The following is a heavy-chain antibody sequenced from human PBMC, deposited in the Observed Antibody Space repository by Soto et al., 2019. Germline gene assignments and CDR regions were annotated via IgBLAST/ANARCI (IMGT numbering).Heavy chain of an antibody. D-gene: IGHD6-13*01. CDR3: ARGAEGIAAAGTAGLDY. CDR2: INHSGST. V-gene: IGHV4-34*01. CDR1: GGSFSGYY. Sequence: SETLSLTCAVYGGSFSGYYWSWIRQPPGKGLEWIGEINHSGSTNYNPSLKSRVTISVDTSKNQFSLKLSSVTAAGTAVYYCARGAEGIAAAGTAGLDYWGQGTLVTVSS. J-gene: IGHJ4*02.